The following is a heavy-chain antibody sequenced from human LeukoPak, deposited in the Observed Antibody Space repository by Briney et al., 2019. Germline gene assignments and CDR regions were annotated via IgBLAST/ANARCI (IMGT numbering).Heavy chain of an antibody. Sequence: GRSLRLSCAASGFTFSSYAMHWVRQAPGKGLEWVAVISYDGSNKYYADSVKGRFTISRDNSKNTLYLQMNSLRAEDTAVYYCARGDFWSGYYPYYNYYYGMDVWGQGTTVTVSS. CDR1: GFTFSSYA. V-gene: IGHV3-30-3*01. J-gene: IGHJ6*02. D-gene: IGHD3-3*01. CDR3: ARGDFWSGYYPYYNYYYGMDV. CDR2: ISYDGSNK.